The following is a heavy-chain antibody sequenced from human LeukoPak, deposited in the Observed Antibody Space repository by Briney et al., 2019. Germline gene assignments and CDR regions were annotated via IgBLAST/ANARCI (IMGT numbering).Heavy chain of an antibody. CDR2: IKQGGSED. Sequence: GGSLRLSCAAAGCTFSIYGTGWVHQAPGEGWEWVANIKQGGSEDYYSDSVKGRLTTARTNAKSSMWQQIDSLRNEAPAVSDCARDQTPFYCGQGSVVTVTA. D-gene: IGHD2-15*01. CDR1: GCTFSIYG. CDR3: ARDQTPFY. J-gene: IGHJ4*02. V-gene: IGHV3-7*01.